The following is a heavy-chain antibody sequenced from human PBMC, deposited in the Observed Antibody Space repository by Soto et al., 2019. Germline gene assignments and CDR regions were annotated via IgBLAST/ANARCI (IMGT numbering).Heavy chain of an antibody. V-gene: IGHV1-2*04. CDR2: INPNSGGT. D-gene: IGHD3-22*01. CDR3: AREYYYDSSGYSMGGDAFDI. J-gene: IGHJ3*02. CDR1: GYTFTGYY. Sequence: QVQLVQSGAEVKKPGASVKVSCKASGYTFTGYYMHWVRQAPGQGLEWMGWINPNSGGTNYAQKFQGWVTMTRDTSISTAYMELSRLRSDDTAVYYCAREYYYDSSGYSMGGDAFDIWGQGTMVTVSS.